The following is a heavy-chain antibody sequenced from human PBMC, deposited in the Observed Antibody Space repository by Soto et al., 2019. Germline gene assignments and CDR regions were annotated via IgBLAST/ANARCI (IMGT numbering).Heavy chain of an antibody. CDR2: IYSGGST. D-gene: IGHD2-15*01. Sequence: PGGSLRLSCAASGFTVSSNYMSWVRQAPGKGLEWVSVIYSGGSTYYADSVKGRFTISRHNSKNTLYLQMNSLRAEDTAVYYCARDRGLLLPYYYGMDVWGQGTTVTVSS. V-gene: IGHV3-53*04. CDR1: GFTVSSNY. J-gene: IGHJ6*02. CDR3: ARDRGLLLPYYYGMDV.